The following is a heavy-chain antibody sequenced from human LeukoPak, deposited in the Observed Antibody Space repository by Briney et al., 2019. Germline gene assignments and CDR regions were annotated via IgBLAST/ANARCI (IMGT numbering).Heavy chain of an antibody. Sequence: SQTLSLTCTVSGGSISSGGYYWSWIRQHPGKGLEWIGYIYYSGSTYYNPSLKSRVTISVDTSKNQFSLKLSSVTAADTAGYYWAREGGSNSSWEDYWGQGTLVTVSS. CDR1: GGSISSGGYY. D-gene: IGHD6-13*01. V-gene: IGHV4-31*03. J-gene: IGHJ4*02. CDR3: AREGGSNSSWEDY. CDR2: IYYSGST.